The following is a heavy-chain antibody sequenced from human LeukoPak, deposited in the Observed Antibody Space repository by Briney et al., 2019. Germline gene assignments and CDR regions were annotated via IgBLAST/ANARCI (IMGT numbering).Heavy chain of an antibody. CDR1: GYTFTSYG. Sequence: ASVKVSCKASGYTFTSYGISWVRQAPGQGLEWMGWINPNSGGTNYAQKFQGRVTMTRDTSISTAYMELSRLRSDDTAVYYCARDPRVWFGEGYYYYYGMDVWGQGTTVTVSS. CDR3: ARDPRVWFGEGYYYYYGMDV. CDR2: INPNSGGT. J-gene: IGHJ6*02. D-gene: IGHD3-10*01. V-gene: IGHV1-2*02.